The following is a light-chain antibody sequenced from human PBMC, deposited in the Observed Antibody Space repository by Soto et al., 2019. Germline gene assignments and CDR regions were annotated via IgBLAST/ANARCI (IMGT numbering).Light chain of an antibody. V-gene: IGKV1-33*01. Sequence: DIQMTQSPSSLSASVGDRVTITCQASQDIRDYLNWYQQRPGKAPNLLIYDASNLETGVPSRFSGGGSGTDFTLTISSLQPEDIATYYCQQYNHLPITFGQGTRLEIK. CDR3: QQYNHLPIT. CDR1: QDIRDY. J-gene: IGKJ5*01. CDR2: DAS.